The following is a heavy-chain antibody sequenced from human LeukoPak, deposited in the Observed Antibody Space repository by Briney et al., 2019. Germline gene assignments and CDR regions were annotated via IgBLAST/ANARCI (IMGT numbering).Heavy chain of an antibody. Sequence: QTGGSLRLSCAASGFTFSSYWMSWVRQAPGKGLEWVANIKQDGSEKYYVDSVKGRFTISRDNAKNSLYLQMNSLRAEDTAVYYCAREADILTGDFDYWGQGTLVTVSS. J-gene: IGHJ4*02. CDR1: GFTFSSYW. V-gene: IGHV3-7*01. CDR3: AREADILTGDFDY. D-gene: IGHD3-9*01. CDR2: IKQDGSEK.